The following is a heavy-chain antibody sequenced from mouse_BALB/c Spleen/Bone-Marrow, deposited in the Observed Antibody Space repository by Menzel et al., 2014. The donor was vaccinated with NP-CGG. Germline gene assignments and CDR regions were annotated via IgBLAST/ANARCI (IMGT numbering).Heavy chain of an antibody. J-gene: IGHJ2*01. CDR3: ALYYYGSLDY. CDR1: GYTFTSYW. D-gene: IGHD1-1*01. V-gene: IGHV1S81*02. Sequence: QVQLKRSGAELVKPGASVKLSCKASGYTFTSYWMHWVKQRPGQGLEWIGEINPSNGRTNYNEKFKSKATLTVDKSSSTAYMQLSSLTSEDSAVYYCALYYYGSLDYWGQGTTLTVSS. CDR2: INPSNGRT.